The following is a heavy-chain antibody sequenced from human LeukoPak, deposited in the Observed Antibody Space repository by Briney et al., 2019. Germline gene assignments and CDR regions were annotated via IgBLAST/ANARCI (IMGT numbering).Heavy chain of an antibody. CDR1: GFTFSSYG. CDR2: ISYDGSNK. V-gene: IGHV3-30*18. CDR3: AKYLRSGSYYKYYYYGMDV. Sequence: GGSLRLSCAASGFTFSSYGMHWVRQAPGKGLEWVAVISYDGSNKYYADSVKGRFTISRDNPKNTLYLQMNSLRAEDTAVYYCAKYLRSGSYYKYYYYGMDVWGQGTTVTVSS. D-gene: IGHD3-10*01. J-gene: IGHJ6*02.